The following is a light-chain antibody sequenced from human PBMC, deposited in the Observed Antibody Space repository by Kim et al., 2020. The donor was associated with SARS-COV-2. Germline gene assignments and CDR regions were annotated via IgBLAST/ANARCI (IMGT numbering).Light chain of an antibody. CDR2: EAS. J-gene: IGKJ5*01. CDR1: QGIRSA. Sequence: AIQLTQSPSSLSASVGDRVTITCRASQGIRSALAWYQQKPGKAPNLLIYEASNLESGVPSRFSGSGSGTDFTLAISRLQPEDFATYYCQQYNKYPITFGQGTRLEIK. V-gene: IGKV1D-13*01. CDR3: QQYNKYPIT.